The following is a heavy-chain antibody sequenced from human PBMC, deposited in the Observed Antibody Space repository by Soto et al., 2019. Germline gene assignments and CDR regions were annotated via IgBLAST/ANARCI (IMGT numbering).Heavy chain of an antibody. V-gene: IGHV1-46*01. J-gene: IGHJ4*02. CDR2: INPSGGST. D-gene: IGHD3-22*01. CDR1: GYTFMTYY. CDR3: ARSPGTTRGYSVFDY. Sequence: QVQLVQSGAEVKKPGASVRVSCKASGYTFMTYYMHWVRQAPGQGLEWMGVINPSGGSTSYAQKFQDRVTMTRDTSTSTVYMDLSSLRSEDTAVYYCARSPGTTRGYSVFDYWGQGTLVTVST.